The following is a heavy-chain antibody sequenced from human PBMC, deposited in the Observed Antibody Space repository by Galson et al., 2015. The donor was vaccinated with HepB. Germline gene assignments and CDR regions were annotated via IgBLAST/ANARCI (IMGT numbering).Heavy chain of an antibody. V-gene: IGHV3-23*01. CDR1: GFSVDSRG. Sequence: SLRLSCAVSGFSVDSRGMSWVRQAPGKSLEWLSSISNNAGKTYYAGSVRGRFTISRDGSTNSVFLQIDSLRADDTAVYYCAKDHPSSGWPAFDYWSQGALVIVSS. J-gene: IGHJ4*02. D-gene: IGHD6-19*01. CDR2: ISNNAGKT. CDR3: AKDHPSSGWPAFDY.